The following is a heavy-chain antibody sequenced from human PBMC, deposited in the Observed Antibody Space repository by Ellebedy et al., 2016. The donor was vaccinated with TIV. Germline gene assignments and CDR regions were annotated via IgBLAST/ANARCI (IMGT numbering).Heavy chain of an antibody. D-gene: IGHD6-13*01. CDR1: GFTFSNAW. CDR2: IKSKTDGGTT. Sequence: GGSLRLXCAASGFTFSNAWMNWVRQAPGKGLEWVGRIKSKTDGGTTDYAAPVKGRFTISRDDSKNTLFLQMNSLKTEDTAVYYCTRLRSSSWFDYWGQGTLVTVSS. CDR3: TRLRSSSWFDY. V-gene: IGHV3-15*07. J-gene: IGHJ4*02.